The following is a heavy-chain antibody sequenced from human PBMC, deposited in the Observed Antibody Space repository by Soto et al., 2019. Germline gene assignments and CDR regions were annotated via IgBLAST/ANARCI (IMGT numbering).Heavy chain of an antibody. J-gene: IGHJ6*03. D-gene: IGHD3-3*01. Sequence: QVQLGQSGAEVKKPVASVKVSCQASGYTFTSYGISSVRQATGQGIQWMGWISGYNGNTNYAQKLQGKVTMTTDTCTRTAYMELRILRSNDTAVEYCARTHHDFWSGQLYDMNLWGKGTTVTVS. CDR3: ARTHHDFWSGQLYDMNL. V-gene: IGHV1-18*01. CDR1: GYTFTSYG. CDR2: ISGYNGNT.